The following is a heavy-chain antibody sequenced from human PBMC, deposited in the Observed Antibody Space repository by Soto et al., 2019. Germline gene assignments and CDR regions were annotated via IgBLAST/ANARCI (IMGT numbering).Heavy chain of an antibody. CDR1: GGTFSSYA. CDR3: ARLGCGGDCYSDWYFDL. J-gene: IGHJ2*01. Sequence: QVQLVQSGAEVKKPGSSVKVSCKASGGTFSSYAISWVRQAPGQGLEWMGGIIPIFGTANYAQKFQGRVTITADESKSTAYMELSSLRSEDTAVYYCARLGCGGDCYSDWYFDLWGRGTLVTVSS. CDR2: IIPIFGTA. V-gene: IGHV1-69*12. D-gene: IGHD2-21*02.